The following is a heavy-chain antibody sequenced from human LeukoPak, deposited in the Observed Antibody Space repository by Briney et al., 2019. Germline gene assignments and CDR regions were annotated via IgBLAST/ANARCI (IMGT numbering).Heavy chain of an antibody. V-gene: IGHV4-39*01. J-gene: IGHJ4*02. CDR2: IYYSGST. Sequence: SETLSLTCTVSGGSISSSSYYWGWIRQPPGKGLEWIGSIYYSGSTYYNPSLKSRVTISVDTSKNQFSLKLSSVTAADTAVYYCARRGWSGYYLFDYWGQGTLVTVSS. CDR3: ARRGWSGYYLFDY. D-gene: IGHD3-3*01. CDR1: GGSISSSSYY.